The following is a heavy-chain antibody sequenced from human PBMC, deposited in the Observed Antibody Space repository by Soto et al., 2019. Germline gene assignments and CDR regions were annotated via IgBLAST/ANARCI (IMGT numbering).Heavy chain of an antibody. J-gene: IGHJ4*02. CDR2: ISGSGRST. V-gene: IGHV3-23*01. Sequence: PGGSLRLSCAASGFTFSNYAMSWVRQAPGKGLEWVSVISGSGRSTNYADSVKGRFTISRDNSKNTLFLQMNSLRAEDTAIYYCAKAARVSWGADHIPIWGQGTLVTVSS. D-gene: IGHD2-15*01. CDR3: AKAARVSWGADHIPI. CDR1: GFTFSNYA.